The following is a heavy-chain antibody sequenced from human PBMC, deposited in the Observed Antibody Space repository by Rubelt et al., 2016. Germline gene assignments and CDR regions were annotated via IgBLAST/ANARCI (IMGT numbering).Heavy chain of an antibody. CDR3: ARDGGSSGWYDY. V-gene: IGHV4-59*01. Sequence: QVQLQESGPGLVKPSETLSLTCTVSGGSISSYYWIWIRQPPGKGLEWIGHVYDSETATYNPSLKSRVTISVDRSKNKCSLKLNSLTAADTAVYFCARDGGSSGWYDYWGQGTLVTVSS. J-gene: IGHJ4*02. CDR1: GGSISSYY. CDR2: VYDSETA. D-gene: IGHD6-19*01.